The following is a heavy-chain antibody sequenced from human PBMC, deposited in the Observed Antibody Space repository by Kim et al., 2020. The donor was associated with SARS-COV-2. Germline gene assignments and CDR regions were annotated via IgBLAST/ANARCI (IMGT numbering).Heavy chain of an antibody. J-gene: IGHJ5*02. CDR2: IVVGSGNT. Sequence: SVKVSCKASGFTFTSSAVQWVRQARGQRLEWIGWIVVGSGNTNYAQKFQERVTITRDMSTSTAYMELSSLRSEDTAVYYCAANVVVVVAATGWFDPWGQGTLVTVSS. CDR1: GFTFTSSA. CDR3: AANVVVVVAATGWFDP. V-gene: IGHV1-58*01. D-gene: IGHD2-15*01.